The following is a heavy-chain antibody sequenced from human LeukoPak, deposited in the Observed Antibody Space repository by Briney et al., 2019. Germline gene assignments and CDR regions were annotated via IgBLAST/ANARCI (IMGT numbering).Heavy chain of an antibody. V-gene: IGHV3-30*02. Sequence: GGSLRLSCAASEFTFSAYAMHWIRQAPGRGLEWVAFVRYGGNIKYYADSVKGRFTISRDNSKNTLYLQMNSLRPEDTAVYYCARDQGSGSYQDGFDYWGQGTLVTVSS. J-gene: IGHJ4*02. CDR1: EFTFSAYA. CDR3: ARDQGSGSYQDGFDY. CDR2: VRYGGNIK. D-gene: IGHD3-10*01.